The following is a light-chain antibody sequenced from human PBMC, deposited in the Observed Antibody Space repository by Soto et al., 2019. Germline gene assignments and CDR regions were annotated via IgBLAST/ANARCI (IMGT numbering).Light chain of an antibody. V-gene: IGLV2-11*01. CDR3: RSYACSHVV. CDR1: SSDVGGYNY. J-gene: IGLJ2*01. CDR2: DVS. Sequence: QSALTQPRSVSGSPGQSVTISCTGTSSDVGGYNYGSWYQQHPGKAPKLLIYDVSKRPSGVPDRFSGSTSGNPASLTISGHQAEDEADYCIRSYACSHVVFGGGTKLTVL.